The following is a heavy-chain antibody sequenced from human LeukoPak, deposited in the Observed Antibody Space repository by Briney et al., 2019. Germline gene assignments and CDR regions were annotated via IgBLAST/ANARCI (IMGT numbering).Heavy chain of an antibody. CDR3: ARRSWTHGHDY. CDR1: GYSVSSGYY. V-gene: IGHV4-38-2*02. Sequence: SETLSLSCTVSGYSVSSGYYWGWIRQAPEKGLEWIGNIYPGGSTSYYNPSLKSRVTISVDTSKNQFSLKLSSVTAADTAVYYCARRSWTHGHDYWGQGTLVTVSS. J-gene: IGHJ4*02. D-gene: IGHD3/OR15-3a*01. CDR2: IYPGGST.